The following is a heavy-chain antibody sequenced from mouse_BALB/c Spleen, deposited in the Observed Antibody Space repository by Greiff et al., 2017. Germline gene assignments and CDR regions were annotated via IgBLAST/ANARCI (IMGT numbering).Heavy chain of an antibody. CDR2: IYPGDGDT. Sequence: QVQLKQSGAELARPGASVKLSCKASGYTFTSYWMQWVKQRPGQGLEWIGAIYPGDGDTRYTQKFKGKATLTADKSSSTAYMQLSSLASEDSAVYYCARFGGNYRDYWGQGTTLTVSS. D-gene: IGHD1-1*02. CDR1: GYTFTSYW. V-gene: IGHV1-87*01. CDR3: ARFGGNYRDY. J-gene: IGHJ2*01.